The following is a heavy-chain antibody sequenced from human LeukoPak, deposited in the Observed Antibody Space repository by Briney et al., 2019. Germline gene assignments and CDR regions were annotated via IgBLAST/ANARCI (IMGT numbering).Heavy chain of an antibody. CDR3: VSFYETY. J-gene: IGHJ4*02. Sequence: PGGSLRLSCAASGFTFSTYSMNWVRQAPGKGLEWVSSISSNNRYIYYADSVKGRFTISRDNAKNTVYLQMNSLRAEDTAVYYCVSFYETYWGRGTLVTVSS. V-gene: IGHV3-21*01. CDR2: ISSNNRYI. CDR1: GFTFSTYS. D-gene: IGHD2/OR15-2a*01.